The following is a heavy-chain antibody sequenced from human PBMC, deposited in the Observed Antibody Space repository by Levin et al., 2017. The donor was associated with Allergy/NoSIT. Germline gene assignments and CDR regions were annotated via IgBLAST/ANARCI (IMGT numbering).Heavy chain of an antibody. D-gene: IGHD2-15*01. J-gene: IGHJ4*02. V-gene: IGHV3-23*01. CDR3: AKAAYSLYCSGGSCYSDY. CDR1: GFTFSSYA. CDR2: ISGSGGST. Sequence: PGGSLRLSCAASGFTFSSYAMSWVRQAPGKGLEWVSAISGSGGSTYYADSVKGRFTISRDNSKNTLYLQMNSLRAEDTAVYYCAKAAYSLYCSGGSCYSDYWGQGTLVTVSS.